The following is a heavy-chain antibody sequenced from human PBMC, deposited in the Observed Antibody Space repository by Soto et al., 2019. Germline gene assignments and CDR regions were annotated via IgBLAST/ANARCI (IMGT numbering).Heavy chain of an antibody. D-gene: IGHD2-15*01. CDR3: ARGRSGGPLDD. CDR2: IYYSGST. J-gene: IGHJ4*02. Sequence: QVQLQESGPGLVEPSQTLSLTCTVSGGSISSGGYYWCWIRQHPGKGREWIGYIYYSGSTYYNPSPKIRVTIAVETSKNQVSLKRSSVTAADTAVYYCARGRSGGPLDDWGQGTLVTVSS. CDR1: GGSISSGGYY. V-gene: IGHV4-31*03.